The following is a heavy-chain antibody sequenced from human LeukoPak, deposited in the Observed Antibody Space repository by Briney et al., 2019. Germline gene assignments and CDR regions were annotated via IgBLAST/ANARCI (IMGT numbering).Heavy chain of an antibody. CDR1: GFTFSNYA. V-gene: IGHV3-23*01. CDR3: AKRRLGGPTLPLCFDY. Sequence: GGCLRLSCAASGFTFSNYAMTWVRQAPGKGLEWVSTISGTTGSTYYADSVEGRFTISRDNSRNTLYLQMNSLRAEDTAVYYCAKRRLGGPTLPLCFDYWGQGTLVTVSS. J-gene: IGHJ4*02. D-gene: IGHD1-26*01. CDR2: ISGTTGST.